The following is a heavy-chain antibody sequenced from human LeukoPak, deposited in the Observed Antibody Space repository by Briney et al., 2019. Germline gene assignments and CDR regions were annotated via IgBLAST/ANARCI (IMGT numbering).Heavy chain of an antibody. CDR1: GFTFSSYS. V-gene: IGHV3-21*06. D-gene: IGHD3-16*01. CDR3: ARNPLISGYYYYYMDV. Sequence: GGSLRLSCAASGFTFSSYSMNWVRQAPGKVLEWVSSISSGGGYTYYADSVKGRFTISRGNAKNSLYLQMNSLRAEDTAVYYCARNPLISGYYYYYMDVWGKGTTVTVSS. CDR2: ISSGGGYT. J-gene: IGHJ6*03.